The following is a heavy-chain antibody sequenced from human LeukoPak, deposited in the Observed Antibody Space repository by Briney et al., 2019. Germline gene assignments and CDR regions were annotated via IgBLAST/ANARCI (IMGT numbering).Heavy chain of an antibody. D-gene: IGHD3-22*01. V-gene: IGHV3-7*05. J-gene: IGHJ4*02. CDR3: ARDQRKYYYDSRGYYPD. CDR1: GFTFSSYW. Sequence: GGSLRLSCAASGFTFSSYWMSWVRQAPGKGLEWVANIKQDGSEKYYVDSVKGRFTISRDNAKNSLYLQMNSLGAEDTAVYYCARDQRKYYYDSRGYYPDWGQGTLVTVSS. CDR2: IKQDGSEK.